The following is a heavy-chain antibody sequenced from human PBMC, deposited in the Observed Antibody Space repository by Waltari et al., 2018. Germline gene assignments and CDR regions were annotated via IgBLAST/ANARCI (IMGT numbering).Heavy chain of an antibody. CDR1: GGSISTNYN. CDR3: GRIAFGDEGGYFQY. Sequence: QLQLQESGPGLVKPSETLSLTCTVSGGSISTNYNWGWIRQPPGKGLEWMGNMQYRGSTFYNPSREVRVTISLDTWKNQFSLRLSSVGAADTAVYFCGRIAFGDEGGYFQYWGQGTLVTVSS. D-gene: IGHD4-17*01. CDR2: MQYRGST. V-gene: IGHV4-39*01. J-gene: IGHJ1*01.